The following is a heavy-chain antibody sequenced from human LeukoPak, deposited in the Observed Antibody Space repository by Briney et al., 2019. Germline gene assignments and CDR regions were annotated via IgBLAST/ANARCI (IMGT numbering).Heavy chain of an antibody. CDR3: ATTYDFWSGRWGYFDY. D-gene: IGHD3-3*01. V-gene: IGHV5-51*01. CDR1: GYSFTSYW. J-gene: IGHJ4*02. CDR2: IYPGGSDT. Sequence: GESLKISCKGSGYSFTSYWIGWVRQMPGKGLEWMGIIYPGGSDTRYSPSFQGRVTISADKSISTAYLQWSSLKASDTAMYYCATTYDFWSGRWGYFDYWGQGTLVTVSS.